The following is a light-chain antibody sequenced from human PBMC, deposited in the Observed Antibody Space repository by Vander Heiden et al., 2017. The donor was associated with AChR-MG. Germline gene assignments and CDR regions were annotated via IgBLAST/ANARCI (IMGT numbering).Light chain of an antibody. Sequence: SYVLPPPPSVSVAPGKTARITCGGNNIGSKSVHWYQQKPGQAPVLVVYDDSDRPSGIPERFSGSNSGNTATLTIGRVEAGDEADYYCQVWDSSSDHWVFGGGTKLTVL. CDR1: NIGSKS. J-gene: IGLJ3*02. V-gene: IGLV3-21*03. CDR3: QVWDSSSDHWV. CDR2: DDS.